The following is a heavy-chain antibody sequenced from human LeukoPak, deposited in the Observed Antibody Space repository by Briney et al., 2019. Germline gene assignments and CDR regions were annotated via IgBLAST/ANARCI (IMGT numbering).Heavy chain of an antibody. CDR3: ARGDVYYGVLNAFDI. CDR2: ISSSNSTI. D-gene: IGHD3-10*01. V-gene: IGHV3-48*04. Sequence: PGGSLRLSCAASGFTFSSYSMNWVRQAPGKGLEWVSYISSSNSTIYYADSVKGRFTISRDNAKNSLYVQMNSLRAEDTAVYYCARGDVYYGVLNAFDIWGQGTMVTVSS. CDR1: GFTFSSYS. J-gene: IGHJ3*02.